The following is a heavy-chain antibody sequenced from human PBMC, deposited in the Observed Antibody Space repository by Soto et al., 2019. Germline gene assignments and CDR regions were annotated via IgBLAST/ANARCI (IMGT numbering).Heavy chain of an antibody. J-gene: IGHJ5*02. D-gene: IGHD6-13*01. CDR1: GYSFITYG. CDR3: ARAPRQRPYSSRGGGLYP. CDR2: ISADDGER. Sequence: QVQLVQSGTEVKKPGASVKVSCKASGYSFITYGISWVRQAPGQGLEWMGWISADDGERNYAQKLQERLTITTDTYTTTAYLGRRRLRSDDTAVYYCARAPRQRPYSSRGGGLYPWGQGTLVTVSS. V-gene: IGHV1-18*01.